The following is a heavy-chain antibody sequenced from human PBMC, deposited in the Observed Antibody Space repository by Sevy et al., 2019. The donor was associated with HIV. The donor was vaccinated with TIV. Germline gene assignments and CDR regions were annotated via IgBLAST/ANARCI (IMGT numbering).Heavy chain of an antibody. CDR2: ISAYNGNT. V-gene: IGHV1-18*01. D-gene: IGHD3-10*01. CDR1: GYTFISYA. CDR3: ARSYGSGNYYGY. J-gene: IGHJ4*02. Sequence: ASVKVSGKASGYTFISYAINWVRQAPGQGLEWMGWISAYNGNTNYAQKLQGRVTMTTDTSSSTAYMELRSLRSDDTAVYYCARSYGSGNYYGYWGQGTLVTSPQ.